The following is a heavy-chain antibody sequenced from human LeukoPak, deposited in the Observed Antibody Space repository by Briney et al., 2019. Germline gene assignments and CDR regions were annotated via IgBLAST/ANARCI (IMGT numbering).Heavy chain of an antibody. CDR1: GAFMTNSHW. V-gene: IGHV4-4*02. CDR2: IYHSVTT. D-gene: IGHD4-17*01. Sequence: SETLSLTCAVSGAFMTNSHWWSWARQPPGKGLEWIGEIYHSVTTNYDPSLQSRVTMSVDKSKNQFSLKLSSVTAADTAVYYCATYFYGEYGSYYFDYWGQGTLVTVSS. J-gene: IGHJ4*02. CDR3: ATYFYGEYGSYYFDY.